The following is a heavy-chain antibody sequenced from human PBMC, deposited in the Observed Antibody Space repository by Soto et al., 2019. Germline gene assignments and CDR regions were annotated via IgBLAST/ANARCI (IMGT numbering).Heavy chain of an antibody. J-gene: IGHJ4*02. CDR2: INHSGST. V-gene: IGHV4-34*01. D-gene: IGHD4-17*01. Sequence: NPSETLSLTCAVYGGSFSGYYWSWIRQPPGKGLEWIGEINHSGSTNYNPSLESRVTISVDTSKNQFSLKLSSVTAADTAVYYCARDGSMTTVVTRGYYFDYWGQGTLVTVSS. CDR3: ARDGSMTTVVTRGYYFDY. CDR1: GGSFSGYY.